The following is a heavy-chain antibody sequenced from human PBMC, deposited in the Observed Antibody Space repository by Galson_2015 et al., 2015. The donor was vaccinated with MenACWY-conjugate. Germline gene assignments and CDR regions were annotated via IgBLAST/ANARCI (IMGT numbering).Heavy chain of an antibody. CDR1: GFPFSDYS. J-gene: IGHJ4*02. CDR2: ISSSSSYI. Sequence: SLRLSCAASGFPFSDYSMNWVRQAPGKGLEWVSFISSSSSYIYYADSVKGRFTVSRDNAKNSLYLQMTSLGAEDTAVYYCARDPGTIIKYHFDHWGQGTLVTVSS. D-gene: IGHD2-2*01. V-gene: IGHV3-21*01. CDR3: ARDPGTIIKYHFDH.